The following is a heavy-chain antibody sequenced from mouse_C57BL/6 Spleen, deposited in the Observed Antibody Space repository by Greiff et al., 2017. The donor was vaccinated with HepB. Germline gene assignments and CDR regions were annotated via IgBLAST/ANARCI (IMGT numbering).Heavy chain of an antibody. CDR2: IDPSDSET. CDR1: GYTFTSYW. Sequence: QVQLQQPGAELVRPGSSVKLSCKASGYTFTSYWMHWVKQRPIQGLEWIGNIDPSDSETHYNQKFKDKATLTVDKSSSTAYMQLSSLTSEDSAVFYCARGGTTVVARGWYFDVWGTGTTVTVSS. J-gene: IGHJ1*03. V-gene: IGHV1-52*01. D-gene: IGHD1-1*01. CDR3: ARGGTTVVARGWYFDV.